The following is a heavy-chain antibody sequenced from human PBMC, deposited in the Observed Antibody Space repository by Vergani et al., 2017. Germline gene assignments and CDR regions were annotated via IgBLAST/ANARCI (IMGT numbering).Heavy chain of an antibody. V-gene: IGHV3-23*01. J-gene: IGHJ3*02. CDR1: GFTFSACP. CDR2: ISARYPST. CDR3: ARGDRDAGAFDI. Sequence: EVQLLQSGGGVIQPGGSVRLSCAASGFTFSACPMTWVRQAPGKGLEWVSAISARYPSTYYADSVKGRFTISRDNSKNTLYLQMNSLRAEDTAVYYCARGDRDAGAFDIWGQGTMVTVSS. D-gene: IGHD2-21*02.